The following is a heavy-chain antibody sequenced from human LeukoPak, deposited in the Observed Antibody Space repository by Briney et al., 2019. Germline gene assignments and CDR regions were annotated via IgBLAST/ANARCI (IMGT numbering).Heavy chain of an antibody. J-gene: IGHJ4*02. Sequence: GGSLRLSCAASGFTLSSYAMSWVRQAPGKGLEWVSAISVSGNTYHADSVRGRFTISRDNSKNTLYLQVNSLRAEDAAVYFCAKAPVTSCRGAYCYPFDSWGQGTLVTVSS. CDR1: GFTLSSYA. CDR2: ISVSGNT. D-gene: IGHD2-21*01. V-gene: IGHV3-23*01. CDR3: AKAPVTSCRGAYCYPFDS.